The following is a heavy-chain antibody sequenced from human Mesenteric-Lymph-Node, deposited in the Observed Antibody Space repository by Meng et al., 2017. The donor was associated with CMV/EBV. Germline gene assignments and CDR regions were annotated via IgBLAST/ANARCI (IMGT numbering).Heavy chain of an antibody. D-gene: IGHD6-13*01. V-gene: IGHV3-30*02. Sequence: GESLKISCAASGFTFSTYGMHWVRQAPGKGLEWVAFIRYDGSNEYYGDSVKGRFSISRDNSKNTLYLQMNSLRAEDTGVYYCTKDLTAAGSTWGQGTLVTVSS. CDR1: GFTFSTYG. CDR3: TKDLTAAGST. J-gene: IGHJ5*02. CDR2: IRYDGSNE.